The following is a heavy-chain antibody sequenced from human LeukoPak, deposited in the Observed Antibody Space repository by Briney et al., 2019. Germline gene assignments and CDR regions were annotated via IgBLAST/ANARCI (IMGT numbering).Heavy chain of an antibody. V-gene: IGHV3-21*01. CDR2: ISSSSSYI. J-gene: IGHJ5*02. CDR3: ARDISDWFDP. D-gene: IGHD1-14*01. Sequence: PGGSLRLSCAASGFTFSSYSMNWVRQAPGKGLEWVTSISSSSSYIYYADSVKGRFTISRDNAKNSLYLQMNSLRAEDTAVYYCARDISDWFDPWGQGTLVTVSS. CDR1: GFTFSSYS.